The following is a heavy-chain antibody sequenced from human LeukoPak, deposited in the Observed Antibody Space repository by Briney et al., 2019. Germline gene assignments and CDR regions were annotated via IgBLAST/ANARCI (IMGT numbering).Heavy chain of an antibody. Sequence: GGSLRLSCAASGFTVSSNYMSWVRQAPGKGLEWVSVIYSGGSTHYADSVKGRFTISRDNAKNSLYLQMNSLRAEDTAVYYCAVLTYQLLDYYFDYWGQGTLVTVSS. CDR3: AVLTYQLLDYYFDY. CDR2: IYSGGST. J-gene: IGHJ4*02. V-gene: IGHV3-66*01. D-gene: IGHD2-2*01. CDR1: GFTVSSNY.